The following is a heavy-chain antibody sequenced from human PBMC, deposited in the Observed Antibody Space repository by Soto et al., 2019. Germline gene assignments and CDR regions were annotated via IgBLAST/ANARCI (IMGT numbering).Heavy chain of an antibody. CDR3: ATGSYGDPAHFDY. D-gene: IGHD4-17*01. J-gene: IGHJ4*02. CDR2: IYYSGST. CDR1: GGSISSYY. V-gene: IGHV4-59*08. Sequence: PSETLSLTCTVSGGSISSYYWSWIRQPPGKGLEWTGYIYYSGSTNYNPSLKSRVTISVDTSKNQFSLKLSSVTAADTAVYYCATGSYGDPAHFDYWGQGTLVTVSS.